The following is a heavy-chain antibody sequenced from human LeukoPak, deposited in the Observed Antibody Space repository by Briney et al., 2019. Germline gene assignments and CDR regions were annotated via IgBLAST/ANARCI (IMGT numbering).Heavy chain of an antibody. CDR3: ARDPPDYSTAWHAFAI. D-gene: IGHD6-19*01. CDR1: GVSISGSYC. V-gene: IGHV4-61*02. Sequence: PSQTLPLTCSVSGVSISGSYCWSWIRQPAGKGLEWIGRICTSGTTNYNPSLKSRVTISVDTSTNRVSLKLTSVTAADTAVYYCARDPPDYSTAWHAFAIWGQGAMVTVS. J-gene: IGHJ3*02. CDR2: ICTSGTT.